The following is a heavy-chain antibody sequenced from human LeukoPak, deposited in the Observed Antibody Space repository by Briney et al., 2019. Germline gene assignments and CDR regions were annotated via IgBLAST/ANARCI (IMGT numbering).Heavy chain of an antibody. CDR3: AKEAPRFSAATPGYFDY. D-gene: IGHD3-10*01. V-gene: IGHV3-30*02. J-gene: IGHJ4*02. CDR1: GFTFSSYG. CDR2: IRYDGSNK. Sequence: GGSLRLSCAASGFTFSSYGMHWVRRAPGKGLEWVAFIRYDGSNKYYADSVKGRFTISRDNSKNTLYLQMNSLRAEDTAVYYCAKEAPRFSAATPGYFDYWGQGTLVTVSS.